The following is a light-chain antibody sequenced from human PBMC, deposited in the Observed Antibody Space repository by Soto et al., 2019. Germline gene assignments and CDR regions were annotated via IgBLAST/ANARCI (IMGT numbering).Light chain of an antibody. CDR1: QSVGRN. CDR3: XXXXXXPYT. V-gene: IGKV3-15*01. J-gene: IGKJ2*01. Sequence: EIVMTQSPVALSVSPGESAALSCRASQSVGRNFAWYQQRPGQAPRVLIYGTSTRATGVPARFSGSGSGTDFTLTISSLQXEDXXXXXXXXXXXXPYTXGQGTRLEIK. CDR2: GTS.